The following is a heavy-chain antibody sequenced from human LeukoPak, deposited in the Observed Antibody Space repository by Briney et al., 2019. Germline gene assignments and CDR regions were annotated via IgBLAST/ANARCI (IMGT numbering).Heavy chain of an antibody. V-gene: IGHV4-59*01. J-gene: IGHJ4*02. CDR2: IYYSGST. CDR3: TRLAVGASY. Sequence: SETLSLTCTVSGGSISSYYWSWIRQPPGKGLEWIGYIYYSGSTNYNPSLKSRVTISVDTSKNQFSLKLSSVTAADTAVYYCTRLAVGASYWGQGTLVTVSS. D-gene: IGHD1-26*01. CDR1: GGSISSYY.